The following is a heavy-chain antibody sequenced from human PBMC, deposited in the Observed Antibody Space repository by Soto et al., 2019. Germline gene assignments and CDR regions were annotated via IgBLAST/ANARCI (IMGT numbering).Heavy chain of an antibody. CDR1: GGSISSGGYY. CDR2: IYYSGST. Sequence: SETLSLTCTVSGGSISSGGYYWSWIRQHPGKGLEWIGYIYYSGSTYYNPSLKSRVTISVDTSKNQFSLKLSSVTAADTAVYYCARDSGVAVAGIFDYGGQGTLVTVSS. V-gene: IGHV4-31*03. J-gene: IGHJ4*02. CDR3: ARDSGVAVAGIFDY. D-gene: IGHD6-19*01.